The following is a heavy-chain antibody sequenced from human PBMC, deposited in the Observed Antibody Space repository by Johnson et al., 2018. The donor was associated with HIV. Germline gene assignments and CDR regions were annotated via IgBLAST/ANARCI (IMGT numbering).Heavy chain of an antibody. D-gene: IGHD3-16*01. CDR3: ARDRAGIGGAFDI. CDR2: ISSSGRTT. V-gene: IGHV3-11*04. Sequence: QMLLVESGGGLVKAGGSLRLSCAASGFTFSDHYMTWIRQAPGKGLECISSISSSGRTTYYADSVKGRFTISRDNSKNTLYLQMNSLRAEDTAVYYCARDRAGIGGAFDIWGQGTMVTVSS. CDR1: GFTFSDHY. J-gene: IGHJ3*02.